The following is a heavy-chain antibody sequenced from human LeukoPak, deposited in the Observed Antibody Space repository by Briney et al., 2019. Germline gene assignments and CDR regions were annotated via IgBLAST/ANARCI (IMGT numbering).Heavy chain of an antibody. D-gene: IGHD3-3*01. CDR2: IYYSGGT. J-gene: IGHJ5*02. CDR1: GGSISSGGYY. Sequence: PSETLSLTCTVSGGSISSGGYYWSWIRQHPGKGLEWIGYIYYSGGTYYNPSLKSRVTISVDTSKNQFSLKLSSVTAADTAVYYCARGEAQNTYYDFWSGYYTLNWFDPWGQGTLVTVSS. CDR3: ARGEAQNTYYDFWSGYYTLNWFDP. V-gene: IGHV4-31*03.